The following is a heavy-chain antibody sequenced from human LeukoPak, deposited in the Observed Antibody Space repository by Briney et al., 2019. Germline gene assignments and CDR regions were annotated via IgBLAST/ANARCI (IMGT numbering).Heavy chain of an antibody. V-gene: IGHV3-11*04. CDR3: AKEGREQLLVRLNFMDV. J-gene: IGHJ6*03. D-gene: IGHD6-19*01. CDR1: GFTFSDYY. Sequence: GGSLRLSCAASGFTFSDYYMSWIPQAPGKGLEWVSYISSSGSTIYYADSVKGRFTISRDNAKTSLYLQMNSLSAEDTAVYYCAKEGREQLLVRLNFMDVWGKGTTVTVSS. CDR2: ISSSGSTI.